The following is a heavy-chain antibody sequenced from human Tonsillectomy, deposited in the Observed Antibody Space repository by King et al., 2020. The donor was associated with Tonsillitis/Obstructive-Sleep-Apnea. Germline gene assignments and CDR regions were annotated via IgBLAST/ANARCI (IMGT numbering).Heavy chain of an antibody. J-gene: IGHJ4*02. V-gene: IGHV2-5*02. Sequence: TLKESGPTLVKPTQTLTLTCTFSGFSLSTSGVGVGWIRQPPGKALEWLALIYWDDDKRYSPSLKSRLTITKDTSKNQVVLIMTNMEPVDTATYYCSHPSEYSSCWTDFDYWGQGTLVTVSS. D-gene: IGHD6-19*01. CDR2: IYWDDDK. CDR3: SHPSEYSSCWTDFDY. CDR1: GFSLSTSGVG.